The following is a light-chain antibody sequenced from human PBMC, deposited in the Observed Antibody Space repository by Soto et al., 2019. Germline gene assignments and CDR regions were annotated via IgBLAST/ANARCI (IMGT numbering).Light chain of an antibody. CDR3: QQHYSMPWT. CDR2: WSS. CDR1: QSVLTNSNNKNC. V-gene: IGKV4-1*01. Sequence: DIVMTQSPDSLAVSLGERATINCKSSQSVLTNSNNKNCIAWYQQKPGQPPKLLIYWSSTRASGFPDRFSGSGSGTDFTLTISSLQAEDVAVYYCQQHYSMPWTFGQGTKVEI. J-gene: IGKJ1*01.